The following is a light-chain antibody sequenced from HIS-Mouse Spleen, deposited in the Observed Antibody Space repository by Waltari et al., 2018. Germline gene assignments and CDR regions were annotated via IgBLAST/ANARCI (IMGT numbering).Light chain of an antibody. CDR2: EDS. V-gene: IGLV3-10*01. Sequence: SYELTQPPSVSVSPGQTARITCSGDALPKKYASLYQQKSGQAPVLVIHEDSKRPSGIPERFSGSSSGTMATLTISGAQVEDEADYYCYSTDSSGNHRVFGGGTKLTVL. CDR3: YSTDSSGNHRV. J-gene: IGLJ2*01. CDR1: ALPKKY.